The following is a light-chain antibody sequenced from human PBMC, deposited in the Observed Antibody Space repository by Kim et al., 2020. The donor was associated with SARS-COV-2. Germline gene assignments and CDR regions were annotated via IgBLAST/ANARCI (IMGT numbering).Light chain of an antibody. J-gene: IGLJ2*01. V-gene: IGLV3-1*01. CDR3: QAWASSRAV. CDR2: QDS. CDR1: KLGDKY. Sequence: SYELTQPPSVSVSPGQTASITCSGDKLGDKYACWYQQKPGQSPVLVIYQDSKRPSGIPERFSGSNSGNTATLTISGTQAMDEADYDCQAWASSRAVFGGG.